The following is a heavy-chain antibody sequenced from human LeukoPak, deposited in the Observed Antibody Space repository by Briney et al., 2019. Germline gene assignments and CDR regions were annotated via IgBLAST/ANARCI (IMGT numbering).Heavy chain of an antibody. J-gene: IGHJ4*02. V-gene: IGHV4-59*08. Sequence: SETLSLTCTVSGGSISRNYWNWIRQPPGKGLEWIGNIYYSETTNYNPSLKSRVTISVDTSKNQFSLKLRSVTAADTAVYYCARRIAAAFDYWGQGTLVTVSS. D-gene: IGHD6-13*01. CDR3: ARRIAAAFDY. CDR1: GGSISRNY. CDR2: IYYSETT.